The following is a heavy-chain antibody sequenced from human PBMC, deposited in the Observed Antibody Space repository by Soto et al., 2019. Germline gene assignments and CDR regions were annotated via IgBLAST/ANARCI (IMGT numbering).Heavy chain of an antibody. CDR2: LYTEGTT. V-gene: IGHV3-53*01. J-gene: IGHJ6*02. Sequence: GGSLRLSCVASGLTVSHNYMAWVRQAPEMGLEWVSILYTEGTTYYADSVRGRFTISRDSSKNTLFLQMDSLRAEDTAVYYCVRPRPSGENYGMDVWGQGTTVTVSS. D-gene: IGHD3-16*01. CDR3: VRPRPSGENYGMDV. CDR1: GLTVSHNY.